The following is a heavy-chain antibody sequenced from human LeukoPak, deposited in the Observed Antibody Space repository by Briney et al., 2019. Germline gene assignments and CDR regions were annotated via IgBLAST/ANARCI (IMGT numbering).Heavy chain of an antibody. J-gene: IGHJ6*03. CDR3: AREGASARYYYYHYMDV. D-gene: IGHD1-26*01. V-gene: IGHV1-8*01. Sequence: ASVKVSCKAFGYTFTSYDINWVRQATGQGLEWMGWMNPNSSNTGYAQKFQGRVTMTRNTTISTAYMELSSLRSEDTAVYYCAREGASARYYYYHYMDVWGKGTTVTVSS. CDR1: GYTFTSYD. CDR2: MNPNSSNT.